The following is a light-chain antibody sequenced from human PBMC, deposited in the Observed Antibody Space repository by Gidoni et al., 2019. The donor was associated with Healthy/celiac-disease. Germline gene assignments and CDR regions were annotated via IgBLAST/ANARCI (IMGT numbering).Light chain of an antibody. CDR2: VAS. J-gene: IGKJ4*01. V-gene: IGKV1-33*01. Sequence: DMQMTQSTSSLSASVGDRDTITCQASQDISNYLNWDQQKPGKAPKLLIYVASNVETGVPSRVSGSGSGTDFTVTISSLQPEEIATYYCQQYDNLPLTFGGGTKVEIK. CDR1: QDISNY. CDR3: QQYDNLPLT.